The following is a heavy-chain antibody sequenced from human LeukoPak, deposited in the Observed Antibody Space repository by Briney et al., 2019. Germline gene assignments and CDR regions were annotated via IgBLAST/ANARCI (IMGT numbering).Heavy chain of an antibody. CDR1: GFTFSSYD. CDR3: ARAQALHGAYYYYGMDV. V-gene: IGHV3-13*01. Sequence: GGSLRLSCAASGFTFSSYDMHWVRQATGKGLEWVSVIGTAGDTYYPGSVKGRFTISRENAKNSLYLQMNSLRAGDTAVYYCARAQALHGAYYYYGMDVWGQGTTVTVSS. J-gene: IGHJ6*02. CDR2: IGTAGDT. D-gene: IGHD3-16*01.